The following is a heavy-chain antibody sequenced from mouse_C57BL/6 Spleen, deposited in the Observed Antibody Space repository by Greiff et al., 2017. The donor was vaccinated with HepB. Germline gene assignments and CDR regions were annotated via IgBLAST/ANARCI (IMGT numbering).Heavy chain of an antibody. CDR2: IYPGDGDT. D-gene: IGHD2-1*01. Sequence: QVQLQQSGPELVKPGASVKISCKASGYAFSSSWMNWVKQRPGKGLEWIGRIYPGDGDTNYNGKFKGKATLTADKSSSTAYMQLSSLTSEDSAVYFCAREGIYYGNYGYAMDYWGQGTSVTVSS. CDR1: GYAFSSSW. CDR3: AREGIYYGNYGYAMDY. J-gene: IGHJ4*01. V-gene: IGHV1-82*01.